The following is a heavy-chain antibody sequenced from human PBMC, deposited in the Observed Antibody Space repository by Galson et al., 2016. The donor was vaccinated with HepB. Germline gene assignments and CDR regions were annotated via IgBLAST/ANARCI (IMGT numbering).Heavy chain of an antibody. CDR3: ARDGGIPGAAFDI. V-gene: IGHV3-48*02. CDR2: IKSSSSNV. J-gene: IGHJ3*02. Sequence: SLRLSCAASGFTFSSHGMNWLRQAPGKGLEWVSQIKSSSSNVYYADSVKGRFTISRDNAKNSVYLQMNSLRDEDTAVYYCARDGGIPGAAFDIWGQGTMVTVSS. CDR1: GFTFSSHG. D-gene: IGHD3-16*01.